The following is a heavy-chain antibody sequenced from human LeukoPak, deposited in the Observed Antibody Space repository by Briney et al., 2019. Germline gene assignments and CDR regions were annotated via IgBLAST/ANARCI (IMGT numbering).Heavy chain of an antibody. Sequence: GGSLRLSCAASGFTFSSYWMSWVRQAPGKGLEWVANIKQDGSEKYYVDSVKGRFTISRDNAKNSLYLQMNSLRAEDTAVYYCARDGRGAVAGIYSYYYMDVWGKGTTVTVSS. J-gene: IGHJ6*03. CDR2: IKQDGSEK. CDR1: GFTFSSYW. CDR3: ARDGRGAVAGIYSYYYMDV. V-gene: IGHV3-7*01. D-gene: IGHD6-19*01.